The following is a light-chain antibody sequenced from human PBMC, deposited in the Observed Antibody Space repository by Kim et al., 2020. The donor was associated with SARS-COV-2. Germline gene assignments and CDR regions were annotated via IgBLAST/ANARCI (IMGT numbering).Light chain of an antibody. V-gene: IGKV1-8*01. CDR1: QGISSY. Sequence: GDRVTLTCRASQGISSYLAWYQQKPGKAPKLLIYAASTMQSGVPSRFSGSGSGTDFTLTISCLQSEDFATYYCQQYYTYPWTFGQGTKVDIK. CDR3: QQYYTYPWT. CDR2: AAS. J-gene: IGKJ1*01.